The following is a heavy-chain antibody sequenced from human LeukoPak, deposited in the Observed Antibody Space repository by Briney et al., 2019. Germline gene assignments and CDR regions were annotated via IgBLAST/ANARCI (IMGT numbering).Heavy chain of an antibody. CDR2: ISSSGSSI. D-gene: IGHD6-19*01. J-gene: IGHJ4*02. CDR3: AKTSGWHHDY. Sequence: GGSLRLSCAASEFTFSTYEMNWVRQAPGKGLEWVSYISSSGSSIYYADSVKGRITIYRDNAKNSLYLQMNSLRAEDTAVYYCAKTSGWHHDYWGQGTLVTVSS. CDR1: EFTFSTYE. V-gene: IGHV3-48*03.